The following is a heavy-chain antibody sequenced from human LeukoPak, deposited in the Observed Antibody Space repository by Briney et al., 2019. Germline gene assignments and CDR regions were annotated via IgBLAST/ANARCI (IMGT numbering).Heavy chain of an antibody. D-gene: IGHD6-19*01. V-gene: IGHV7-4-1*02. Sequence: GASVKVSCKASGYSFTSYSIHWVRQAPGQGLEWMGWINTNTGNPTYAQGFTGRFVFSLDTSVSTAYLQISSLKAEDTAVYYCARVRVQWLADDAFDIWGQGTMVTVSS. CDR1: GYSFTSYS. CDR2: INTNTGNP. CDR3: ARVRVQWLADDAFDI. J-gene: IGHJ3*02.